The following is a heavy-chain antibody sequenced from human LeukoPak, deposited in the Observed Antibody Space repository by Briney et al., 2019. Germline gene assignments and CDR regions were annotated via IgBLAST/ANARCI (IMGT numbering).Heavy chain of an antibody. CDR2: ISSSSHT. CDR3: ARGLRIVDS. V-gene: IGHV3-11*05. D-gene: IGHD3-16*02. J-gene: IGHJ4*02. Sequence: GGSLRLSCAASGFTFSDYYMSWIRQAPGKGLEWVSYISSSSHTNYADSVKGRFTISRDNARNSLYLQMNSLRAEDTALYYCARGLRIVDSWGQGTLVTASS. CDR1: GFTFSDYY.